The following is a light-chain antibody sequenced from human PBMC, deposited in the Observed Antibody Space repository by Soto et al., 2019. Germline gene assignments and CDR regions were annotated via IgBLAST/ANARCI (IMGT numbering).Light chain of an antibody. J-gene: IGKJ1*01. CDR3: QQFDKWPGT. V-gene: IGKV3-15*01. CDR2: ASS. Sequence: EVVMTQSPDTLSVSPGETATLSCRASQSVSRNLAWYQQKPGQAPRLLIYASSTRATGVPVRFSGSGSGTVFSPTISGLQSEDFALFFCQQFDKWPGTFGQGTKVDIK. CDR1: QSVSRN.